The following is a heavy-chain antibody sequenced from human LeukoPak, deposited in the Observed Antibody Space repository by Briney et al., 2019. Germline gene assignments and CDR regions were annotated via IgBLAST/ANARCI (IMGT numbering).Heavy chain of an antibody. Sequence: GASVKVSCKASGYTFTTYYMHWVRQAPGQGLEWMGIISPSDDSTTYAQKFQGRVTITRDTSASTVYMELSSLRSEDTAVYYCARVYYDRSGYYYAGGLDYWGQGTLVTVSS. CDR3: ARVYYDRSGYYYAGGLDY. V-gene: IGHV1-46*01. J-gene: IGHJ4*02. CDR2: ISPSDDST. D-gene: IGHD3-22*01. CDR1: GYTFTTYY.